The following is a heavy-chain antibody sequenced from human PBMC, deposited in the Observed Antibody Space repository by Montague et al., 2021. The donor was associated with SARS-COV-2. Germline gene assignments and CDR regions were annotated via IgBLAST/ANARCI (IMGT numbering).Heavy chain of an antibody. D-gene: IGHD6-19*01. J-gene: IGHJ4*02. CDR1: GASFSGYY. V-gene: IGHV4-34*01. Sequence: SETLSLTCAVYGASFSGYYWSWIRQPPGKGLEWIGSIYYSGSTYYNPSLKSRVTISVDTSKNQFSLKLSSVTAADTAVYYCARQRRGGLVSTPRFFDYWGQGTLVTVSS. CDR3: ARQRRGGLVSTPRFFDY. CDR2: IYYSGST.